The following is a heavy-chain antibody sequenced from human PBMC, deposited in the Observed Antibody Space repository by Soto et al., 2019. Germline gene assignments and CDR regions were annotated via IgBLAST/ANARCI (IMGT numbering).Heavy chain of an antibody. V-gene: IGHV3-21*01. D-gene: IGHD3-16*02. CDR3: ARDLDGRYPSRVFDI. CDR1: GFTFTRYM. CDR2: VSSSGDFI. Sequence: LRLSCAASGFTFTRYMINWVRQAPGKGLEWVSSVSSSGDFIYYADSVQGRFTISRDNAKSSVDLQMMSLRAGDTAVYYCARDLDGRYPSRVFDIWGQGTMVPVSS. J-gene: IGHJ3*02.